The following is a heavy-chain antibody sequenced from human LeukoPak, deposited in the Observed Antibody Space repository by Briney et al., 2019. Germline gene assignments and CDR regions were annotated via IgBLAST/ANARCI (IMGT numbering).Heavy chain of an antibody. CDR3: AKGGREQQLVPTYYHYGMDV. Sequence: GGSLRLPCAASGFTFSSYSMNWVRQAPGKGLEWVAVISYDGSNKYYADSVKGRFTISRDNSKNTLYLQMNSLRAEDTAVYYCAKGGREQQLVPTYYHYGMDVWGQGTTVTVSS. CDR1: GFTFSSYS. CDR2: ISYDGSNK. V-gene: IGHV3-30*18. D-gene: IGHD6-13*01. J-gene: IGHJ6*02.